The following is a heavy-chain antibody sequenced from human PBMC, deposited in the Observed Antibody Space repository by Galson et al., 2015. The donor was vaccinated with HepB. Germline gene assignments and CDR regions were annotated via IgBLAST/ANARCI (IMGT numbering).Heavy chain of an antibody. CDR1: DFTFNRYW. D-gene: IGHD2-21*02. Sequence: SLRLSCAAFDFTFNRYWMHWVRQAPGKGLVWVSGIGSDGSNITYADTVEGRFTISRDNAKDTLYLQMNSLRAEDTAVYYCVNLCGGDCYYSPEQWGQGILVTVSS. V-gene: IGHV3-74*01. CDR3: VNLCGGDCYYSPEQ. CDR2: IGSDGSNI. J-gene: IGHJ4*02.